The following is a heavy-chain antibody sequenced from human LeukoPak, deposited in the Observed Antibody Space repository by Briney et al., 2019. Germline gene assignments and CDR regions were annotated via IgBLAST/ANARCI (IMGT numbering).Heavy chain of an antibody. Sequence: PGGSLRLSCAASGFTFSTYSMNWVRQAPGKGLEWVSYISSSTSTIYYADSVKGRFTISRDNAKNSLYLQMNSLRAEDTALYYCARDHVPAAARCFDYWGQGTLVTVSS. CDR1: GFTFSTYS. CDR3: ARDHVPAAARCFDY. J-gene: IGHJ4*02. D-gene: IGHD2-2*01. V-gene: IGHV3-48*04. CDR2: ISSSTSTI.